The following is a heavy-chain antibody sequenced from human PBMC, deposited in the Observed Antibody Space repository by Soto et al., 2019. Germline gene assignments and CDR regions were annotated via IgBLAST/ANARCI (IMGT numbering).Heavy chain of an antibody. J-gene: IGHJ4*02. V-gene: IGHV4-39*07. CDR2: INHSGST. Sequence: SETLSLTCTVSGGSLSSSSYYWGWIRQPPGTGLEWIGEINHSGSTNYNPSLKSRVTISVDTSKNQFSLKLTSVTAADTAVYYCARDKITGLFDYWGQGTLVTVSS. CDR3: ARDKITGLFDY. CDR1: GGSLSSSSYY. D-gene: IGHD2-8*02.